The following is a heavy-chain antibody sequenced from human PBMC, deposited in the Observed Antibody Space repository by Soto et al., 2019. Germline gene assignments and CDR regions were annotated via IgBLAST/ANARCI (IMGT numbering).Heavy chain of an antibody. V-gene: IGHV1-18*01. Sequence: QVQLVQSGAEVKKPGASVKVSCKASGYTFTSYGFSWVRQAPGQGLEWMGWINGYTGNTHYAQKFQGRVTMTTDTSTSTAYMELWTLISDDTAVYYCARSWVTGKGGMEVWGQGTTVTVSS. CDR1: GYTFTSYG. CDR3: ARSWVTGKGGMEV. CDR2: INGYTGNT. J-gene: IGHJ6*02. D-gene: IGHD3-16*01.